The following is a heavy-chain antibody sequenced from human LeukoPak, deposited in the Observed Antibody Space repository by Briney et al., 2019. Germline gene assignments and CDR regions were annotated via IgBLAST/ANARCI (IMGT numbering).Heavy chain of an antibody. D-gene: IGHD6-19*01. CDR1: GFTFSNYG. CDR3: ARWRAGIAVAVDY. Sequence: GGSLRLSCAASGFTFSNYGIHWVRQAPGKGLEWVAPIWYDGSNKFYADSVKGRFTISRDNSKNTLYLQMNSLRAEDTAVYYCARWRAGIAVAVDYWGQGTLVTVSS. CDR2: IWYDGSNK. V-gene: IGHV3-33*01. J-gene: IGHJ4*02.